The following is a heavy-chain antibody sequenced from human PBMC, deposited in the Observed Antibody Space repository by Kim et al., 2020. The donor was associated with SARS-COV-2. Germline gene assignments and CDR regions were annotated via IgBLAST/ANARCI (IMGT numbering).Heavy chain of an antibody. CDR2: ISYDGNNE. D-gene: IGHD3-10*01. Sequence: GGSLRLSCAASGFTLKSYAMHWVRQAPGKGLEWVAVISYDGNNEYFADSVKGRFTISRDSSKNTLYLQMNSLRPEDTAVYYCVRVPYYYDSGNYGPYDYWGQGTLVTVSS. CDR3: VRVPYYYDSGNYGPYDY. V-gene: IGHV3-30-3*01. J-gene: IGHJ4*02. CDR1: GFTLKSYA.